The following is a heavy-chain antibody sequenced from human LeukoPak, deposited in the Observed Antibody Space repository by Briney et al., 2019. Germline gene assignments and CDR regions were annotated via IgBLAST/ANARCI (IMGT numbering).Heavy chain of an antibody. J-gene: IGHJ4*02. V-gene: IGHV3-30*04. Sequence: GGSLRLSCAASGFTFSSYAMHWVRQAPGKGLEWVAVISYDGTNKYYADSVKGRFTISRDNSKNTLYLQMNSLRAEDTAVYYCAKLRGFYGYDYHDYWGQGTLVTVSS. CDR2: ISYDGTNK. CDR1: GFTFSSYA. D-gene: IGHD5-12*01. CDR3: AKLRGFYGYDYHDY.